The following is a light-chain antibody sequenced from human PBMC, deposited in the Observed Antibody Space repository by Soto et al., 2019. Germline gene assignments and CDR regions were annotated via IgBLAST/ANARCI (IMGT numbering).Light chain of an antibody. CDR1: QSISSTY. CDR2: GAS. J-gene: IGKJ1*01. V-gene: IGKV3-20*01. Sequence: EIVLTQSPGTLSLSPGERATLSCRASQSISSTYLAWYQQKPGQAPRLLIYGASSRATGIPDRFSGSGSGTDLTLTISRLEPEDFAVYSCQQYGTLTWTFGQGTKVEIK. CDR3: QQYGTLTWT.